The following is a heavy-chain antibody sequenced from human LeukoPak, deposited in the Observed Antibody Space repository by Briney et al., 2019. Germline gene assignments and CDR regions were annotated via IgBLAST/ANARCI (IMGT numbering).Heavy chain of an antibody. CDR2: ITYSGST. CDR3: ARVRGAARHL. V-gene: IGHV4-59*08. CDR1: IHFIRLYY. J-gene: IGHJ5*02. D-gene: IGHD1-26*01. Sequence: KPSVTLSLTCSFCIHFIRLYYWRCTPDPRGRGLEWSGYITYSGSTNHSPSLRSRVTISVHTAKNQFSLRLRSVTAADTALYYCARVRGAARHLWGQGTLVSVSS.